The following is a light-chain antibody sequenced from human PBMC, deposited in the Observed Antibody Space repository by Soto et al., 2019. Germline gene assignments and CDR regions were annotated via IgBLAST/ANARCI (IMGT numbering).Light chain of an antibody. CDR1: SSDVGGYNY. CDR3: SSYTSSSTVV. Sequence: QSVLTQPASVSGSPGQSITISCTGTSSDVGGYNYVSWYQQHPGKAPKLMIYEVNYRPSGVSNRFSGSKSGNTASLTISGLQAADEADYYCSSYTSSSTVVFGGGTKLTVL. CDR2: EVN. J-gene: IGLJ2*01. V-gene: IGLV2-14*01.